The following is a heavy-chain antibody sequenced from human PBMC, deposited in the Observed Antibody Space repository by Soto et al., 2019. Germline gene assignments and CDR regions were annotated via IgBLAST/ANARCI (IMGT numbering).Heavy chain of an antibody. CDR2: INHSGTT. CDR3: GRKTAGGSETYYNPWFHP. V-gene: IGHV4-34*01. D-gene: IGHD3-10*01. CDR1: GGSFSGYY. Sequence: PSESLSLSCAVYGGSFSGYYWSWIRQPPGRGLEWIGEINHSGTTNNNPSLKSRVTISVDTSKNQFSLKVSSVTAADTAVYYCGRKTAGGSETYYNPWFHPWGQGTLVTVSS. J-gene: IGHJ5*02.